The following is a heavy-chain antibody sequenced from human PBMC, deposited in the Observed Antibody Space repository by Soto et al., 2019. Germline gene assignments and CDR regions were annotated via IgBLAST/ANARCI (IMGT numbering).Heavy chain of an antibody. D-gene: IGHD1-26*01. CDR3: ARVYSGSYSDY. Sequence: QVQLQESGPGLVKPSGTLSLTCAVSGGSIRSNNWWSWVRQPPGKGLEWIGEIFHGGSTYYNPPLKTRVTISVDKSKNQFSLKLSSVTAADTAVYYCARVYSGSYSDYWGQGTLVTVSS. V-gene: IGHV4-4*02. J-gene: IGHJ4*02. CDR2: IFHGGST. CDR1: GGSIRSNNW.